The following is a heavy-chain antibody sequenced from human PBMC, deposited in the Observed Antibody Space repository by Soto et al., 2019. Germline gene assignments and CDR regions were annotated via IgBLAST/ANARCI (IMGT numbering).Heavy chain of an antibody. CDR2: IWYGVSNK. CDR1: GFTFSSYG. V-gene: IGHV3-33*01. D-gene: IGHD1-26*01. CDR3: ASDLVGASDSYGLDV. Sequence: PGGSLRLSCAASGFTFSSYGMHWARQAPGKGLEWVAVIWYGVSNKYYADSVKGRFTISRDNSKNTLYLQMNSLRAEDAAVYYCASDLVGASDSYGLDVWGQGTPVTVSS. J-gene: IGHJ6*02.